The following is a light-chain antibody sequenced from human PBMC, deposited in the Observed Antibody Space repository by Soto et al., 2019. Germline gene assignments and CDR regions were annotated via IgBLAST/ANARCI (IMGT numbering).Light chain of an antibody. V-gene: IGKV3D-15*01. J-gene: IGKJ5*01. CDR2: GAS. Sequence: EIVLTQSPGILSLSPGERATLSCRASQSVSSSYLVWHQQKPGQAPRLLIYGASTRATGIPARFSGSGSGTEFTLTINSLQSEDSAVYYCQQHNQWPITFGQGTRLEIK. CDR1: QSVSSSY. CDR3: QQHNQWPIT.